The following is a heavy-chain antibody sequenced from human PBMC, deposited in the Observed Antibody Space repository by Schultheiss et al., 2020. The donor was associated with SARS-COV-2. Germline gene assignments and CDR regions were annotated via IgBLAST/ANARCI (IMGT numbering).Heavy chain of an antibody. CDR3: ARDPVRTANY. V-gene: IGHV3-74*01. J-gene: IGHJ4*02. CDR2: INGDGSAT. CDR1: GFTFSNSW. Sequence: SCAASGFTFSNSWMHWVRQAPGKGLVWVSHINGDGSATNYADSVKGRFTISRDNAKNTLFLQMHSLRAEDTALYYCARDPVRTANYWGQGTLVTVSS. D-gene: IGHD2-21*02.